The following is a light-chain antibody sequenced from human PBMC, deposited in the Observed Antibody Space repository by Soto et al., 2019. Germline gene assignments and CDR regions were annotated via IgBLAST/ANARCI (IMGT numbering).Light chain of an antibody. J-gene: IGKJ1*01. V-gene: IGKV3-15*01. CDR2: GAS. CDR1: QSVSSN. Sequence: EIVMTQSPATLSVSPGERATLSCRASQSVSSNLAWYQQKPGQAPRLLIPGASTRATGIPARFSGSGSGTEFTLTISSLQSEDFALYYCQEYNNWPPWTFGQGTKVEIK. CDR3: QEYNNWPPWT.